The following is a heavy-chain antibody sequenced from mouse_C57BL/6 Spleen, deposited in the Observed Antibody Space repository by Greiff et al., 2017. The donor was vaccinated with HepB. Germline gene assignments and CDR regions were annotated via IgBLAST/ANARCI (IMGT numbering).Heavy chain of an antibody. CDR3: ARYYDAWFAY. CDR1: GYAFSSSW. D-gene: IGHD2-4*01. Sequence: VQLQQSGPELVKPGASVKISCKASGYAFSSSWMNWVKQRPGKGLEWIGRIYPGDGDTNYNGKFKGKATLTADKSSSTAYMQLSSLTSEDSAVYFCARYYDAWFAYWGQGTLVTVSA. CDR2: IYPGDGDT. V-gene: IGHV1-82*01. J-gene: IGHJ3*01.